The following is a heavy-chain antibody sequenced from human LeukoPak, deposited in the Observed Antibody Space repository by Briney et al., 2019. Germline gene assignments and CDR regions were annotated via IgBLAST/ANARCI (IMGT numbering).Heavy chain of an antibody. J-gene: IGHJ4*02. Sequence: ASVKVSCKASGYTFTSYAMHWVRQAPGQRLEWMGWINAGNGNTKYSQEFQGRVTMTRNTSISTAYMELSSLRSEDTAVYYCASGGDGYSYGDWGQGTLVTVSS. CDR2: INAGNGNT. CDR3: ASGGDGYSYGD. CDR1: GYTFTSYA. V-gene: IGHV1-3*03. D-gene: IGHD5-18*01.